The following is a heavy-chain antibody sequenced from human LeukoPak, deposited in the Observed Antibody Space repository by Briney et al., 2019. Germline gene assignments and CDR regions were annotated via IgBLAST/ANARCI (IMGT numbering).Heavy chain of an antibody. J-gene: IGHJ6*03. CDR1: GFTFSSYW. Sequence: PGGSLRLSCAASGFTFSSYWMSWVRQAPGKGLEWVANIKQDGSEKYYVDFVKGRFTISRDNAKNSLYLQMNSLRAEDTAVYYCARDIVVVPAAIQWYYYYYMDVWGKGTTVTVSS. D-gene: IGHD2-2*02. CDR3: ARDIVVVPAAIQWYYYYYMDV. V-gene: IGHV3-7*01. CDR2: IKQDGSEK.